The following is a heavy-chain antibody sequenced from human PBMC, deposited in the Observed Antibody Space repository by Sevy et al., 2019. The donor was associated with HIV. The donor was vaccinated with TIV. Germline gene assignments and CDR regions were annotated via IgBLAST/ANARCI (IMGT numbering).Heavy chain of an antibody. CDR1: GFIFSSFV. Sequence: GGSLRLSCTASGFIFSSFVMSWVRQFPGKRLEWVSSVSAGGTNPVYGDSVKGRFTVSRDNSKNTLFLHMNSLRAEDTALYYCAKGDLLTLRVGVDPWGQGTLVTVSS. J-gene: IGHJ5*02. CDR3: AKGDLLTLRVGVDP. V-gene: IGHV3-23*01. CDR2: VSAGGTNP. D-gene: IGHD3-9*01.